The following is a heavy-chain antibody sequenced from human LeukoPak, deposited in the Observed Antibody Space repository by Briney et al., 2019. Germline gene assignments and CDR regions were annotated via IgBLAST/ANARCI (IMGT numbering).Heavy chain of an antibody. D-gene: IGHD3-10*01. J-gene: IGHJ4*02. CDR2: MNPNSGNT. Sequence: ASVKVSCKASGYTFTSYDINWVRQATGQGLVWMGWMNPNSGNTGYAQKFQGRVTMTRNTSISTAYMELSSLRSEDTAVYYCARGRFTMVRGAHYYFDYWGQGTLVTVSS. CDR3: ARGRFTMVRGAHYYFDY. CDR1: GYTFTSYD. V-gene: IGHV1-8*01.